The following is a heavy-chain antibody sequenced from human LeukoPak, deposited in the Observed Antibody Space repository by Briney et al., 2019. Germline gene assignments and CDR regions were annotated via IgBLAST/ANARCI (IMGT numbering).Heavy chain of an antibody. CDR1: GFTFNSYT. Sequence: PGGSLRLSCTASGFTFNSYTMNWVRQAPGKGLEWVAVISYDGSNKYYADSVKGRFTISRDNSRNTLYLQMNSLRAEDTAVYYCARDIDSSGWYNLDYWGQGTLVTVSS. J-gene: IGHJ4*02. V-gene: IGHV3-30-3*01. CDR3: ARDIDSSGWYNLDY. D-gene: IGHD6-19*01. CDR2: ISYDGSNK.